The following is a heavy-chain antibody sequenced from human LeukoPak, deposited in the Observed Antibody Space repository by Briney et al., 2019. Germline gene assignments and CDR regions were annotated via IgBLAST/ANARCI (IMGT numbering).Heavy chain of an antibody. V-gene: IGHV3-48*01. D-gene: IGHD2-15*01. CDR1: GFTFSSYS. CDR2: ISSSSTI. J-gene: IGHJ4*02. CDR3: ARSRYSDY. Sequence: GGSLRLSCAASGFTFSSYSMNWVRQAPGKGLEWVSYISSSSTIYYADSVKGRFTISRDNAKNSLYLQMNSLRAEDTAVYYCARSRYSDYWGQGTLVTVSS.